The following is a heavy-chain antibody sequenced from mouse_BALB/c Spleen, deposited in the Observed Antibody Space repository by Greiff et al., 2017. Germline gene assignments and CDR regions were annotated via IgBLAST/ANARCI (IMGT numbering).Heavy chain of an antibody. CDR2: INPGSGGT. CDR1: GYAFTNYL. Sequence: VQLQQSGAELVRPGTSVKVSCKASGYAFTNYLIEWVKQRPGQGLEWIGVINPGSGGTNYNEKFKGKATLTADKSSSTAYMQLSSLTSDDSAVYFCARSGYGNYVWFAYWGQGTLVTVSA. D-gene: IGHD2-1*01. J-gene: IGHJ3*01. V-gene: IGHV1-54*01. CDR3: ARSGYGNYVWFAY.